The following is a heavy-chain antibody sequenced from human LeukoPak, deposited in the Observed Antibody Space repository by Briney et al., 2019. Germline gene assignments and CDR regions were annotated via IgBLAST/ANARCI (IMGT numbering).Heavy chain of an antibody. J-gene: IGHJ4*02. CDR2: ISSSSSTI. D-gene: IGHD2-2*01. CDR1: GFTFSSYS. V-gene: IGHV3-48*01. CDR3: AREYCSSTSCLYDY. Sequence: GGSLRLSCAASGFTFSSYSMNWVRRAPGKGLEWVSYISSSSSTIYYADSVKGRFTISRDKAKNSLYLQMNSLRAEDTAVYYCAREYCSSTSCLYDYWGQGTLVTVSS.